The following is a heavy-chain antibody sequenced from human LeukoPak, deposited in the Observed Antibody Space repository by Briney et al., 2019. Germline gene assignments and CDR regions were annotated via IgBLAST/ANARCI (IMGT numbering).Heavy chain of an antibody. J-gene: IGHJ1*01. V-gene: IGHV3-48*03. CDR1: GFSFSSYE. CDR2: ISFSGSTI. CDR3: ARGGYYDSSGYYYVGYFHH. Sequence: GGSLRLLYAACGFSFSSYEMNWVGQAPGKGLEWVSYISFSGSTIYYADSVKGRFTISRDNAKNSLYVQMNSLRAEDTAVYYCARGGYYDSSGYYYVGYFHHWGQGTLVTVSS. D-gene: IGHD3-22*01.